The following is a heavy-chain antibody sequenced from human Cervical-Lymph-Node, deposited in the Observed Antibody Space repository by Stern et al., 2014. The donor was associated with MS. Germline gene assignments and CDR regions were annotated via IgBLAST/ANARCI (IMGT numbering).Heavy chain of an antibody. J-gene: IGHJ4*02. CDR2: IIPSLGTA. D-gene: IGHD6-19*01. CDR1: GGTFSNYA. Sequence: VQLEASGAEVKKPGSSVKVSCKASGGTFSNYAISWVRHAPGQGLEWMGWIIPSLGTANSAQRCQGRATMTANESTSTTYMELSSLRSEDTAVYYCASLLGRIAVASVDYWGQGTLVTVSS. V-gene: IGHV1-69*01. CDR3: ASLLGRIAVASVDY.